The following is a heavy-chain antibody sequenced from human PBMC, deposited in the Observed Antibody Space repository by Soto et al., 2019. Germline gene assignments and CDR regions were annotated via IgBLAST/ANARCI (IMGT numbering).Heavy chain of an antibody. Sequence: VAAVRRSGAACGWTVSSYRMSWVRQDPGKGLEWVANIKQDGSEKYYVDSVKGRFTISRDNAKNSLYLQMNSLRAEDTAVYYCARDGQIVATIEDYGDYVDSYYYYLDVWGKGTTVTV. CDR3: ARDGQIVATIEDYGDYVDSYYYYLDV. CDR1: GWTVSSYR. V-gene: IGHV3-7*01. J-gene: IGHJ6*03. CDR2: IKQDGSEK. D-gene: IGHD4-17*01.